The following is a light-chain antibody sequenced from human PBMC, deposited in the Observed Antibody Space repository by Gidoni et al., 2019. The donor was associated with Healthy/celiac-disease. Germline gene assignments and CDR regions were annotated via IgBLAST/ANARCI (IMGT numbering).Light chain of an antibody. V-gene: IGKV1-39*01. J-gene: IGKJ1*01. Sequence: DIQMTPSPSSLSASVGDRVTITCRASQSISSYLNWYQQKPGKAPKLLIYAASSLQSGVPSRFSGSGSGTDFTLTISSLQPEDFATYYCQQSYSTLQTFGQGTKVEIK. CDR1: QSISSY. CDR2: AAS. CDR3: QQSYSTLQT.